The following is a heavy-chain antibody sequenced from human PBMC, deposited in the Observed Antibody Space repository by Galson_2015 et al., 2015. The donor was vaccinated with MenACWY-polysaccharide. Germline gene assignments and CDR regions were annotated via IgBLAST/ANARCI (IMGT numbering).Heavy chain of an antibody. V-gene: IGHV3-53*01. CDR2: IYSGGNT. J-gene: IGHJ6*02. CDR3: ARHRPRGNGMDV. Sequence: SLRLSCAASGLIVSANYMAWFRQPPGKGLEWVSTIYSGGNTYYADSVKGRFTISRDNSKNTLYLQMNSLRADDTAMYHCARHRPRGNGMDVWGQGTTVTVSS. D-gene: IGHD1-14*01. CDR1: GLIVSANY.